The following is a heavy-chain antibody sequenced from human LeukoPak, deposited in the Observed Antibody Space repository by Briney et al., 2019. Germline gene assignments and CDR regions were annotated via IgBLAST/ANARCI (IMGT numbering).Heavy chain of an antibody. CDR3: ARDDTGYGLFDS. J-gene: IGHJ5*01. CDR2: ISYDGSNK. D-gene: IGHD5-12*01. Sequence: GGSLRLSCAASGFTFSSYTMHWVRQAPGKGLDWVTLISYDGSNKYYADSVKGRFTISRDNSKNTLYLQMNSLRPEDTAVYYCARDDTGYGLFDSWGQGTLVTVSS. CDR1: GFTFSSYT. V-gene: IGHV3-30-3*01.